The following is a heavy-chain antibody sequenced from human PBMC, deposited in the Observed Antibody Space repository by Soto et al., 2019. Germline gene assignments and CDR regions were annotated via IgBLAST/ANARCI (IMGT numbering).Heavy chain of an antibody. J-gene: IGHJ4*02. Sequence: ASVKVSCKASGYTFNKYALHWVRQAPGQRLEWMGWINAGNGDTKYSPNFQGRITIKTDTSASTVYLELSSLRFEDTAVYYCARMVGFTPDPFDYWGQGTLVTVSS. CDR3: ARMVGFTPDPFDY. CDR1: GYTFNKYA. CDR2: INAGNGDT. D-gene: IGHD1-26*01. V-gene: IGHV1-3*01.